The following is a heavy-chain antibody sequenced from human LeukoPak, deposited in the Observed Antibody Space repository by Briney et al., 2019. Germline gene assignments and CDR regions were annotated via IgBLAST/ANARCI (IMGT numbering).Heavy chain of an antibody. V-gene: IGHV4-59*01. D-gene: IGHD1-14*01. Sequence: PSETLSLTCTVSGGSISSYYWSWIRQPPGKGPEWIGYIYYSGSTNYNPSLKSRVTISVDTSKNQFSLKLSSVTAADTAVYYCAREHVTNLVSYYFDYWGQGTLVTVSS. J-gene: IGHJ4*02. CDR3: AREHVTNLVSYYFDY. CDR2: IYYSGST. CDR1: GGSISSYY.